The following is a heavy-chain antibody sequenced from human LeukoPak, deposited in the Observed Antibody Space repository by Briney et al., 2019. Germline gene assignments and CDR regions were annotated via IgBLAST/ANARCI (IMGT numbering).Heavy chain of an antibody. Sequence: ASVKVSCKASGYTFTGYYMHWVRQAPGQGLEWMGWINPNSGGTNYAQKFQGRVTMTRDTSISTAYLQWSSLKASDTAMYYCARFDYGDYPDWFDPWGQGTLVTVSS. D-gene: IGHD4-17*01. J-gene: IGHJ5*02. CDR2: INPNSGGT. V-gene: IGHV1-2*02. CDR1: GYTFTGYY. CDR3: ARFDYGDYPDWFDP.